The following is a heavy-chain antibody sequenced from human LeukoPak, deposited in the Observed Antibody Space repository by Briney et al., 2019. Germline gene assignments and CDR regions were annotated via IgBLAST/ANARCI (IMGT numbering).Heavy chain of an antibody. Sequence: GGSLRLSCAASGFTFSSYWMHWVRQAPGKGLEWVAVISYDGSNKYYADSVKGRFTISRDNSKNTLYLQMNSLRAEDTAVYYCARDYCSSTSCYVMDYYYYMDVWGKGTTVTVSS. V-gene: IGHV3-30*03. CDR3: ARDYCSSTSCYVMDYYYYMDV. CDR1: GFTFSSYW. D-gene: IGHD2-2*01. CDR2: ISYDGSNK. J-gene: IGHJ6*03.